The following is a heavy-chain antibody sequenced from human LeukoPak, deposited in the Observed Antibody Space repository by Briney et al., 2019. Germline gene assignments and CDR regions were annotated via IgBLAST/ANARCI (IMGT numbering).Heavy chain of an antibody. Sequence: GGSLRLSCAASGFTVDDYTMHWVRQAPGKGLEGVSLISWDGGSTYYADSVKGRFTISRDNSKNSLYLQMNSLGTEDTALYYCAKSAVAGTNYYYGMDVWGQGTTVTVSS. V-gene: IGHV3-43*01. CDR3: AKSAVAGTNYYYGMDV. CDR1: GFTVDDYT. J-gene: IGHJ6*02. D-gene: IGHD6-19*01. CDR2: ISWDGGST.